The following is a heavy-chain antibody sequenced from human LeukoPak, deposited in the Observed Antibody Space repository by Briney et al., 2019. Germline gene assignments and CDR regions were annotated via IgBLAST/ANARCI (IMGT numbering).Heavy chain of an antibody. CDR3: VKDRWVDY. CDR2: ISSNGGKT. CDR1: GFTFSAYA. J-gene: IGHJ4*02. D-gene: IGHD5-24*01. V-gene: IGHV3-64D*09. Sequence: GGSLRLSCSVSGFTFSAYAMHWVRQAPGRGLQYVSSISSNGGKTYYADSVKGRFTISRDNSKNTLYLQMSSLRLEDTAVYYCVKDRWVDYWGQGVLVTVSS.